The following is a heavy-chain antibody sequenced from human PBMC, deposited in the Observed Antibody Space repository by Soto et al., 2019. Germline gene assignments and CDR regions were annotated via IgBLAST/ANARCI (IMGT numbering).Heavy chain of an antibody. J-gene: IGHJ4*02. D-gene: IGHD3-3*01. CDR2: IYWDDDK. CDR3: AHRVLRTVFGLVTTTSIYVDF. V-gene: IGHV2-5*02. CDR1: GFSLTTSGVG. Sequence: QITLNESGPTVVRPTETLTLTCRFSGFSLTTSGVGVGWIRQSPGKAPEWLALIYWDDDKRYSASLKSRLTITKDTSKNQVVLTVSDLDPTDTDTYYCAHRVLRTVFGLVTTTSIYVDFWGQGTPVAVSS.